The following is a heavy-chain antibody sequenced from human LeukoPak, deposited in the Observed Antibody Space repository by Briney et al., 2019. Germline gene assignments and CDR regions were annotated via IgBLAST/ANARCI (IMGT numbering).Heavy chain of an antibody. J-gene: IGHJ4*02. CDR1: GYTFTSYY. CDR2: INPSCGST. CDR3: ARSSSSGYFDY. V-gene: IGHV1-46*01. D-gene: IGHD6-6*01. Sequence: ASVKVSCKASGYTFTSYYMHVVRQAPGQGLEWMGIINPSCGSTSYAQKFQGGVTMTRDTTTSTVYMELRTLRSEDTAVYYCARSSSSGYFDYWGQGTLVTVSS.